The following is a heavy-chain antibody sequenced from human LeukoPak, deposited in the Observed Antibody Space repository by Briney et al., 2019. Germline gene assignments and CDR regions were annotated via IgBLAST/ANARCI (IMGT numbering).Heavy chain of an antibody. V-gene: IGHV3-30-3*01. CDR1: GFTFSSYA. CDR3: ARDGRYCSSTTCYIDSYYGMDV. J-gene: IGHJ6*02. D-gene: IGHD2-2*02. Sequence: GGSLRLSCAASGFTFSSYAMHWGRQAPGKGLEWVAVISYDGSNKYSADSVKGRFTISRDNSKNTLYLQMNSLRAEDTAVYYCARDGRYCSSTTCYIDSYYGMDVWGQGTTVTVSS. CDR2: ISYDGSNK.